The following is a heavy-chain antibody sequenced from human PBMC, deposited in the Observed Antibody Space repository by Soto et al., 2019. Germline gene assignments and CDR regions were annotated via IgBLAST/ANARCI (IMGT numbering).Heavy chain of an antibody. J-gene: IGHJ4*02. V-gene: IGHV4-39*01. CDR2: VFYTGFT. CDR3: ATSQKGYNWNYFDH. D-gene: IGHD1-20*01. CDR1: GASISGSYYY. Sequence: SETLSLTCAVPGASISGSYYYWAWLRQSPGKGPEWIGSVFYTGFTSYNPSLESRVSVSVDTSKSQFSLKLSAVTAADTAVYYCATSQKGYNWNYFDHWGQGALVTVSS.